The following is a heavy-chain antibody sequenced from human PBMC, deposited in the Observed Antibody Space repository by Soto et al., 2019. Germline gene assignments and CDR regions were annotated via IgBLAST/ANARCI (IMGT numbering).Heavy chain of an antibody. J-gene: IGHJ6*02. V-gene: IGHV3-30-3*01. CDR1: GFTLRDFP. Sequence: GGSLRLSCTASGFTLRDFPVNWVRQAPGKGLKWLSVISYDASFDGSIRFYADSVKGRFTVSRDRSKNTLYLQVNSLKLEDSATYFCTRGSVDRFHMDVWGRGTTVTVSS. CDR2: ISYDASFDGSIR. D-gene: IGHD2-21*01. CDR3: TRGSVDRFHMDV.